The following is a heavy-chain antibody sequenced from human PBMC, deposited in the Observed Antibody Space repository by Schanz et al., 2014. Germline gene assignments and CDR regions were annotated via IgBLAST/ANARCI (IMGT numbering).Heavy chain of an antibody. J-gene: IGHJ3*01. CDR2: FHHEDGDT. CDR1: GYSLNELS. V-gene: IGHV1-24*01. CDR3: VRGIPYCSSTSCSGLDAYDV. D-gene: IGHD2-2*01. Sequence: QVQLVQSGAEVKKPGASVKVSCKVSGYSLNELSMHWVRQAPGRGLEWMGGFHHEDGDTVYAQKFQGRVIMTTDTSTSTAYMELRNVRYDDTAMYYCVRGIPYCSSTSCSGLDAYDVWGQGTLVTVSS.